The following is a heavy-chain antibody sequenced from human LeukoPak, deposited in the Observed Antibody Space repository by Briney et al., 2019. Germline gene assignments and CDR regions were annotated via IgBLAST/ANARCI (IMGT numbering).Heavy chain of an antibody. CDR2: INHSGST. Sequence: PSETLSLTCAVYGGSFSGYYWSWIRQPPGKGLEWIGEINHSGSTNYNPSLKSRVTISVDTSKNQFSLKLSSVTAADTAVYYCASPGYSSSWYFDYWGQGTLVTVSS. CDR1: GGSFSGYY. D-gene: IGHD6-13*01. CDR3: ASPGYSSSWYFDY. J-gene: IGHJ4*02. V-gene: IGHV4-34*01.